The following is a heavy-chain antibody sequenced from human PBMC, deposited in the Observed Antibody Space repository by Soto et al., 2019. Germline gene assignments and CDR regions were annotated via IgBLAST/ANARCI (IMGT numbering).Heavy chain of an antibody. Sequence: QVQLVQSGGEMKKPGASVKVSCKASGYTFTNFGISWVRQAPGQGPEWVGWISAYNDERNYAQKFRGRVIMTTDTSTRTAYMELRTLTSDDTAVYYCARDYDIWGEDWFDPWGQGTLVTVSS. CDR2: ISAYNDER. CDR1: GYTFTNFG. CDR3: ARDYDIWGEDWFDP. V-gene: IGHV1-18*01. D-gene: IGHD3-9*01. J-gene: IGHJ5*02.